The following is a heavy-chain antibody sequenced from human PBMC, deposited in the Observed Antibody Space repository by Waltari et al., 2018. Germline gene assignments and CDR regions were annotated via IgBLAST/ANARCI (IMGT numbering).Heavy chain of an antibody. J-gene: IGHJ4*02. CDR3: ARDNPQVGATYYFDY. CDR1: GGSISSYY. CDR2: IYYSGST. V-gene: IGHV4-59*01. Sequence: QVQLQESGPGLVKPSETLSLTCTVSGGSISSYYWSWIRQPPGKGLEWIGYIYYSGSTNYNPSLKSRVTISVDTSKNQFSLKLSSVTAADTAVYYCARDNPQVGATYYFDYRGQGTLVTVSS. D-gene: IGHD1-26*01.